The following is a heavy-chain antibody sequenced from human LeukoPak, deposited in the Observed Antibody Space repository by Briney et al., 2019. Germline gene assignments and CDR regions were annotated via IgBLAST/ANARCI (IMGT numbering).Heavy chain of an antibody. J-gene: IGHJ4*02. CDR3: ARDLTFRIRGVIRY. V-gene: IGHV1-18*01. CDR2: ISAYNGNT. Sequence: ASVNVSCKASGYTFTSYGISWVRQAPAQGLEWMGWISAYNGNTNYAQKLQGRVTMTTDTSTSTAYMELRSLTSDDTAVYYCARDLTFRIRGVIRYWGQGTLVTVSS. D-gene: IGHD3-10*01. CDR1: GYTFTSYG.